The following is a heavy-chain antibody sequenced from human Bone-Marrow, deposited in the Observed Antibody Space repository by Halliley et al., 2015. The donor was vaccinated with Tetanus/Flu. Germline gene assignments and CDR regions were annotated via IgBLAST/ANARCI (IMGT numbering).Heavy chain of an antibody. J-gene: IGHJ4*02. CDR2: IYPGDSDT. CDR1: GYSFTKYW. Sequence: QLVQSGAEVKKPGESLKISCKGPGYSFTKYWIGWVRQMPGKGLEWMGIIYPGDSDTRYSPSFQGQVTISADKSISTAYLQWRILKASDTAMYFCASTTYSHTSGYFSLFDYWGQGTLVTVSS. D-gene: IGHD3-22*01. CDR3: ASTTYSHTSGYFSLFDY. V-gene: IGHV5-51*03.